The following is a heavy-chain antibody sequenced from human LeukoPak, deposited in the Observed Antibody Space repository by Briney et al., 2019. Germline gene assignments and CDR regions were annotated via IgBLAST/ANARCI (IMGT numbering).Heavy chain of an antibody. CDR2: IYYSGST. Sequence: PSETLSLTCTVSGGSISSSSYYWGWIRQPPGKGLEWIGSIYYSGSTYYNPSLKSRVTISVDTSKNQFSLKLSSVTAADTAVYYCARGGDGDYVDQTPFDYWGQGTLVTVSS. V-gene: IGHV4-39*07. CDR1: GGSISSSSYY. D-gene: IGHD4-17*01. CDR3: ARGGDGDYVDQTPFDY. J-gene: IGHJ4*02.